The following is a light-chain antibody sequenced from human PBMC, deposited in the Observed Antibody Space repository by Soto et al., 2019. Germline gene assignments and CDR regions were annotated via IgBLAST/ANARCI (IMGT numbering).Light chain of an antibody. V-gene: IGKV1-17*01. CDR3: QQYGSSPLT. CDR2: AAS. J-gene: IGKJ4*01. Sequence: IQMTPSPSSLSASVVDRVTITCRASQGIRDELGWYQQKAGKAPNLLISAASRLQSGVPSRFSGSGSGTDFTLTISRLEPEDFAVYYCQQYGSSPLTFGGGTKVDIK. CDR1: QGIRDE.